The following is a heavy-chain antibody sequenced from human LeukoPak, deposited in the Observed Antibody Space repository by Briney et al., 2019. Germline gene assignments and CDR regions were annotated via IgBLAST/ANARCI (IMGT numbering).Heavy chain of an antibody. J-gene: IGHJ6*03. D-gene: IGHD5-18*01. Sequence: SETLSLTCTVSGGSISSYYWSWIRQPPGKGLEWIGYIYYSGSTNYNPSLKRRVTISVDTSKNQFSLKLSSVTAADTAVYYCARGGYSYGNYYYYYMDVWGKGTTVTVSS. CDR3: ARGGYSYGNYYYYYMDV. V-gene: IGHV4-59*01. CDR2: IYYSGST. CDR1: GGSISSYY.